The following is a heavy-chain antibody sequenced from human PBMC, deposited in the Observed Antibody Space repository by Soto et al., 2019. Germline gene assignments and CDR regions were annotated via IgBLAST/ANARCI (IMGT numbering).Heavy chain of an antibody. CDR3: AKKFVSGNYPWTMDV. CDR2: ISGGGGST. J-gene: IGHJ6*02. D-gene: IGHD1-26*01. V-gene: IGHV3-23*01. Sequence: EVQLLESGGGLIQPGGSLRLSCAASEFTFSTYAMTWVRQAPGKGLEWVSAISGGGGSTYYADSVKGRFTISRDNSKTTLYLQMTSLRAEDTGVYYCAKKFVSGNYPWTMDVCGQGTTVTGSS. CDR1: EFTFSTYA.